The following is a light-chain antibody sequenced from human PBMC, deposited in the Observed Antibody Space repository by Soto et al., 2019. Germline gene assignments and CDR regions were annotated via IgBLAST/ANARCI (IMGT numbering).Light chain of an antibody. V-gene: IGLV1-44*01. J-gene: IGLJ1*01. CDR2: SNT. CDR1: NSNIGSNT. Sequence: QSVLTQPPSASGTPGQRVSISCSGSNSNIGSNTVNWYQQLPGTAPQLIIYSNTQRPSGVPDRFSGSKSGTSASLAISGLQAEDEADYYCGAWDDSLNGFYVFGTGTKLTVL. CDR3: GAWDDSLNGFYV.